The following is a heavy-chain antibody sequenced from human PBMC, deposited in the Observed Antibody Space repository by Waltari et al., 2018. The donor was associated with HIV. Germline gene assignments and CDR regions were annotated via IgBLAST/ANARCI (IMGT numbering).Heavy chain of an antibody. Sequence: QVQLVQSGAEVKKPGSSVKVSCKASGGTFSSYAISWVRKAPGQGLEWMGRIIPILGIANYAKKFQGRVTITADKSTSTAYMELSSLRSEDTAVYYCARSSTQYYDSSGYYPYWGQGTLVTVSS. CDR1: GGTFSSYA. CDR2: IIPILGIA. V-gene: IGHV1-69*04. D-gene: IGHD3-22*01. J-gene: IGHJ4*02. CDR3: ARSSTQYYDSSGYYPY.